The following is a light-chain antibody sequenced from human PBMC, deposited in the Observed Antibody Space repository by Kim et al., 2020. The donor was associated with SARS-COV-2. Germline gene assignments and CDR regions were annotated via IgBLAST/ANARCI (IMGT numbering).Light chain of an antibody. V-gene: IGLV3-1*01. CDR3: QAWDSSTFYV. Sequence: PGHTACLTCSGDKLVYSYACWYQQKPGQSPVLVIYQDSQRPSGIPERFSGSNSGNTATLTISGTQAMDEADYYCQAWDSSTFYVFGTGTKVTVL. J-gene: IGLJ1*01. CDR2: QDS. CDR1: KLVYSY.